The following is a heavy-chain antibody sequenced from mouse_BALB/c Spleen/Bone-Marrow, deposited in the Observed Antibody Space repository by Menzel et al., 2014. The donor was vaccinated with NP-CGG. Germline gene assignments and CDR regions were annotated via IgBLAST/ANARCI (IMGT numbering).Heavy chain of an antibody. V-gene: IGHV1-5*01. CDR2: IYPGNSDT. J-gene: IGHJ4*01. Sequence: EVQLQQSGTVLARPGASVKMSCKASGYTFTSYWMHWVKQRPGQGLEWIGAIYPGNSDTSYNQKFKGKAKLTAVTSTSIAYMKLSSLTNEDSAVYYCTRVITAVLATRAMDYWGQGSSVTVSS. CDR1: GYTFTSYW. CDR3: TRVITAVLATRAMDY. D-gene: IGHD1-1*01.